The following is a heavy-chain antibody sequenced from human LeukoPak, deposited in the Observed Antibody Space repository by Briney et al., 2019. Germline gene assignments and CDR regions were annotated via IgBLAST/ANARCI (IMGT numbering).Heavy chain of an antibody. Sequence: GASVKVSCKASGYTFTSYGISWVRQAPGQGLEWMGWISAYNGNTNYAQKLQGRVTMTTDTSTSTAYMELRSLRSDDTAVYYCARERNRYSYYDSSGYGYWGQGTLVTVSS. J-gene: IGHJ4*02. D-gene: IGHD3-22*01. CDR1: GYTFTSYG. CDR3: ARERNRYSYYDSSGYGY. CDR2: ISAYNGNT. V-gene: IGHV1-18*01.